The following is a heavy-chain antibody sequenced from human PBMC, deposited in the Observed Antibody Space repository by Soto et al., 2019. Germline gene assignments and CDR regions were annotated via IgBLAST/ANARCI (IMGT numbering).Heavy chain of an antibody. V-gene: IGHV3-53*01. D-gene: IGHD4-17*01. CDR2: IYTGGSA. J-gene: IGHJ4*02. CDR1: GFTVNSNY. CDR3: ARLPRDYGGDEGY. Sequence: EVQLVESGGGLIQPGESLRLSCAASGFTVNSNYMSWVRQAPGKGLEWVSVIYTGGSAYYADSVKGRFTISRDNSKNPLYLQLNSLRAEDTAVYYCARLPRDYGGDEGYWGQGTLVTVSS.